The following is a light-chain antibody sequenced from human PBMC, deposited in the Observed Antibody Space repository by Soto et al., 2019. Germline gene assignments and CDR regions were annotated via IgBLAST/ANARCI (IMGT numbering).Light chain of an antibody. CDR2: NSS. Sequence: ETVLTQSPGTLSSSPGERATLSCRASQSVRSNYLAWYQQKPGQAPRLLIYNSSTRATGIPDRCSGSGSGTDLTVTIGRLELEDFALYYCQQYRDVPQTFGQGTKVEMK. CDR3: QQYRDVPQT. J-gene: IGKJ1*01. CDR1: QSVRSNY. V-gene: IGKV3-20*01.